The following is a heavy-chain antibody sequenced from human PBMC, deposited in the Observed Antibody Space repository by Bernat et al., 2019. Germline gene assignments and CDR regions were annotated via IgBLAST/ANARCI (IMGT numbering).Heavy chain of an antibody. CDR2: IKEDGSEK. J-gene: IGHJ4*02. Sequence: VQLVESGGGVVQPGRSLRLSCAASGFTFSIYWMSWVHQAPGKGLEWVANIKEDGSEKYYVDSVKGRFTISRDNAKNSLYLQMNSLRVEDTAVYYCATASGSPGNDWGQGTLVTVSS. V-gene: IGHV3-7*03. D-gene: IGHD1-26*01. CDR3: ATASGSPGND. CDR1: GFTFSIYW.